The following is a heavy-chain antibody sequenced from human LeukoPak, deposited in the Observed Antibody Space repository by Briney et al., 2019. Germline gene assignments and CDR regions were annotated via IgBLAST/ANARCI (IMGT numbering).Heavy chain of an antibody. D-gene: IGHD2-15*01. Sequence: GGSLRLSCAASGFTFSSYAMSWVRQAPGKGLEWVSAISGSGGSTYYADSVKGRFTISRDNSKNTLYLQMNSLRAEDTAVYYCARDSPHCSGGGCYLFDYWGQGTLVIVSA. CDR1: GFTFSSYA. CDR3: ARDSPHCSGGGCYLFDY. CDR2: ISGSGGST. J-gene: IGHJ4*02. V-gene: IGHV3-23*01.